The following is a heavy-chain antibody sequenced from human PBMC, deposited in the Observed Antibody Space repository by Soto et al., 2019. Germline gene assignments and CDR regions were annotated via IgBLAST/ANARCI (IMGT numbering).Heavy chain of an antibody. J-gene: IGHJ6*02. D-gene: IGHD3-16*01. Sequence: QVQLVQSGAAVKKPGSSVKVSCKASGGTFSSYAISWVRQAPGQGLEWMGGIIPIFGTANYAQKFQGRVTITADESTSTAYMELSSLRSEDTAVYYCARDARGDYVWGTDYYGMDVWGQGTTVTVSS. V-gene: IGHV1-69*01. CDR2: IIPIFGTA. CDR1: GGTFSSYA. CDR3: ARDARGDYVWGTDYYGMDV.